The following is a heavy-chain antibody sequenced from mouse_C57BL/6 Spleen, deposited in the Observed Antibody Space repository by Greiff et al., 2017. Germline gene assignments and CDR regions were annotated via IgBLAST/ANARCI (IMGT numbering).Heavy chain of an antibody. CDR2: ISGGGGNT. D-gene: IGHD2-2*01. J-gene: IGHJ2*01. V-gene: IGHV5-9*01. CDR1: GFTFSSYT. Sequence: EVQVVESGGGLVKPGGSLKLSCAASGFTFSSYTMSWVRQTPEKRLEWVATISGGGGNTYYPDSVKGRFPISRDNAKNTLYLQMSSLRSEDTALYYCARGYLYYFDYWGQGTTLTVSS. CDR3: ARGYLYYFDY.